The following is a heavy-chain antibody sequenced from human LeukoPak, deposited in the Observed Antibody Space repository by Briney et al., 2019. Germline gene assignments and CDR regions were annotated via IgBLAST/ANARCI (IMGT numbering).Heavy chain of an antibody. V-gene: IGHV3-30*03. Sequence: GGSLRLSCAASGFTFSSHWMSWVRQAPGKGLEGGAVISYDGSNKYYADSVKGRFTISRDNSKNPLYLQMNSLRAEDTAVYYCPRDVGSSWYEFGPDYWGQGTLVTVSS. CDR1: GFTFSSHW. CDR2: ISYDGSNK. CDR3: PRDVGSSWYEFGPDY. D-gene: IGHD6-13*01. J-gene: IGHJ4*02.